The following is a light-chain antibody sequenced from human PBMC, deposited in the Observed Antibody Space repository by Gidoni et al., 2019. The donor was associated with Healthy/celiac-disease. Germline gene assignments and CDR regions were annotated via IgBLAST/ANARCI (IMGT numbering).Light chain of an antibody. Sequence: SYELTQPPSVAVSPGQTARITCSGDAFPKQYAYWYQQKPGQAPVLVIYKDSERPSAIPERFSGSSSGTTVTLTISGVQAEDEADYYCQSADSSGTFVVFGGGTKLTVL. CDR3: QSADSSGTFVV. V-gene: IGLV3-25*03. CDR2: KDS. CDR1: AFPKQY. J-gene: IGLJ2*01.